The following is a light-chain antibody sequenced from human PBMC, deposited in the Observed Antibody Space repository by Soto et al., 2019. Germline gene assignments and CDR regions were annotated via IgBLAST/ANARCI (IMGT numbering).Light chain of an antibody. CDR2: ATS. Sequence: DIVMTQSPATLSVSPGERATLSCRASERVSSNLAWYQQKPGQAPRLLLYATSTRAMGIPARFRGSGSGTEFTLTISSLQSEDFAVYYCHQYHNWPRTFGQGTKVEIK. CDR3: HQYHNWPRT. V-gene: IGKV3D-15*01. J-gene: IGKJ1*01. CDR1: ERVSSN.